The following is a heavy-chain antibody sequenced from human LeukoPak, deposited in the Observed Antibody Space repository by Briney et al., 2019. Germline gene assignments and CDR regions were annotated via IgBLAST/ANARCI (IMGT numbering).Heavy chain of an antibody. D-gene: IGHD4-11*01. CDR2: IHYDSSTE. CDR3: ARSTTSDYSTDY. V-gene: IGHV3-30*02. CDR1: GFAFSSYG. J-gene: IGHJ4*02. Sequence: PGGSLRLSCAASGFAFSSYGMHWVRQAPGKGLEWVAYIHYDSSTEDYADSVKGRFTISRDNSKNTLYLQMNSLRAADTAVYYCARSTTSDYSTDYWGQGTLVTVSS.